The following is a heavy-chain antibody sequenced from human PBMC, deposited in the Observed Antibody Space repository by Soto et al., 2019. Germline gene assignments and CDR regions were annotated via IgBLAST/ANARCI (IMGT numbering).Heavy chain of an antibody. CDR3: ARSPTNYDILTGYYNPSYFDY. V-gene: IGHV4-59*08. D-gene: IGHD3-9*01. CDR1: GDSITAYY. CDR2: ISYNGGT. J-gene: IGHJ4*02. Sequence: SETLSLTCTVSGDSITAYYWSWIRQTPGKGLEWIGYISYNGGTNYHPSLKSRVTISLDTSKNHFSLKLTSVTAADTAVYYCARSPTNYDILTGYYNPSYFDYWGQGTLVTVSS.